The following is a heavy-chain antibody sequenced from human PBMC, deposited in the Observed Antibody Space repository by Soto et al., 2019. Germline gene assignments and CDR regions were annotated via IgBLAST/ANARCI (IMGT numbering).Heavy chain of an antibody. CDR2: INCGGGGT. J-gene: IGHJ4*02. Sequence: QVQLVQSGAEVKKPGASVRVSCKASGYTFTNYYMHWVRQAPGQGLEWVGIINCGGGGTNYAQKFQSRVITTRDTSTNTVYMDLSSLRSEDTAVYYCVREFSGGYFDYWGQGILVTVST. V-gene: IGHV1-46*01. CDR3: VREFSGGYFDY. CDR1: GYTFTNYY. D-gene: IGHD3-10*01.